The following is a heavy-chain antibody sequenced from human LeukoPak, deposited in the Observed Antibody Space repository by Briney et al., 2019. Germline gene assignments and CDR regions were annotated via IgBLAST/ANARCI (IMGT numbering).Heavy chain of an antibody. J-gene: IGHJ4*02. D-gene: IGHD3-10*01. Sequence: GESLKISCKGSGYSFTSYWIGWVRQMPGKGLEWMGIIYPGDSDTRYSPSFQGQVTISADKSISTAYLQWSSLKAPDTAMYYCARVEANYYGSGSLFDYWGQGTLVTVSS. CDR3: ARVEANYYGSGSLFDY. CDR1: GYSFTSYW. V-gene: IGHV5-51*01. CDR2: IYPGDSDT.